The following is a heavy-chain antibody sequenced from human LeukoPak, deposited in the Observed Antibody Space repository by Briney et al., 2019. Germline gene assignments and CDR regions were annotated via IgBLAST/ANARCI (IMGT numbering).Heavy chain of an antibody. Sequence: GGSLRLSCAASGFTFNSYAMSWVRQAPGKGLEWVSAISGSGGSTYYADSVKGRFTISRDNSKNTLYLQMNSLRAEDTAVYYCAKESVVVVAAPDAFDIWGQGTMVTVSS. D-gene: IGHD2-15*01. V-gene: IGHV3-23*01. CDR2: ISGSGGST. J-gene: IGHJ3*02. CDR1: GFTFNSYA. CDR3: AKESVVVVAAPDAFDI.